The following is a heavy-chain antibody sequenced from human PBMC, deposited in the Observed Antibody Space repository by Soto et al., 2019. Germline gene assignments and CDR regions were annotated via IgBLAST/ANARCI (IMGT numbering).Heavy chain of an antibody. CDR3: ARDKIPGLLDYYYGMDV. CDR2: IYYSGST. CDR1: GGSISSGGYY. Sequence: SETLSLTCTVSGGSISSGGYYWSWIRQHPGKGLEWIGYIYYSGSTYYNPSLKSRVTISVDTSKNQFSLKLSSVTAADTAVYYCARDKIPGLLDYYYGMDVWGQGTTVTSP. J-gene: IGHJ6*02. V-gene: IGHV4-31*03. D-gene: IGHD1-26*01.